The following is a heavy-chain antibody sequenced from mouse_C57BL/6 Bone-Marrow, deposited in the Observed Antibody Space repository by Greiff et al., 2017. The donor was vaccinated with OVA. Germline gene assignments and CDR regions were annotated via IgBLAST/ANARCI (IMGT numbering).Heavy chain of an antibody. D-gene: IGHD1-1*02. J-gene: IGHJ4*01. CDR2: IRSTGNNYAT. CDR1: GFSFNTYA. V-gene: IGHV10-1*01. Sequence: EVQLVESGGGLVQPKGSLKLSCAASGFSFNTYAMNWVRQAPGQGLEWVARIRSTGNNYATYYADSVKDRLTISRDDSESMLYLQMNNMKTDDTAVDYCVRHPCGKGWAMDYWGQGTSVTVSS. CDR3: VRHPCGKGWAMDY.